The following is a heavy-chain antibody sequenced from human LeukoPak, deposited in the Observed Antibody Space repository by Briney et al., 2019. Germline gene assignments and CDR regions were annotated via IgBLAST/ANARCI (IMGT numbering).Heavy chain of an antibody. CDR2: IYYSGST. V-gene: IGHV4-39*07. CDR3: ARDDCSSTSCPNWFDP. Sequence: SETLSLTCTVSGGSISSSSYYWGWIRQPPGKGLEWIGSIYYSGSTYYNPSLKSRVTISVDTSKNQFSLKLTSVTAADTAVYYCARDDCSSTSCPNWFDPWGQGILVTVSS. J-gene: IGHJ5*02. D-gene: IGHD2-2*01. CDR1: GGSISSSSYY.